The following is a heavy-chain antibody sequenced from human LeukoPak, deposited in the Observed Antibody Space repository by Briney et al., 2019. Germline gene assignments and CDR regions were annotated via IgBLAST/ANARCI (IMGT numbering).Heavy chain of an antibody. CDR1: GFTIGTAW. CDR3: IAHFPYFYGFDV. V-gene: IGHV3-15*01. J-gene: IGHJ6*04. D-gene: IGHD3-3*02. Sequence: GGSLRLSWGSSGFTIGTAWMSWVRQAPGKGLEWLGHIKSEGEGSTTDYAAPAKGRFAISRDDSKNMIYLQMSSLKIDDTAIYYCIAHFPYFYGFDVWGKGTTVTVSS. CDR2: IKSEGEGSTT.